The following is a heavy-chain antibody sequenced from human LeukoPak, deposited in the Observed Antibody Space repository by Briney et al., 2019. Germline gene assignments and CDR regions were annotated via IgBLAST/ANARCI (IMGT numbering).Heavy chain of an antibody. CDR1: GGSISSSSYY. CDR2: IYYSGST. J-gene: IGHJ4*02. Sequence: PSETLSLTCTVSGGSISSSSYYWGWIRQPPGKGLEWIGSIYYSGSTYYNPSLKSRVTISVDTSKNQFSLKLSSVTAADTAVYYCQWVYYYDSSGYYLDDYWGQGTLVTVSS. V-gene: IGHV4-39*07. CDR3: QWVYYYDSSGYYLDDY. D-gene: IGHD3-22*01.